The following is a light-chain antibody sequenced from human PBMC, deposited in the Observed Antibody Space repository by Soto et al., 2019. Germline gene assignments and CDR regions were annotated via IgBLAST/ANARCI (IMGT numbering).Light chain of an antibody. Sequence: EIVMTQSPSTLSLSPGERAILSCTASQSVSTFLAWFQQKPGKPPRLLIYNASNRTTGIPARFSGSGSGTDFTLTISSLEPEDFGVYYCQQLGDWPPIAFGQGTRLEIK. J-gene: IGKJ5*01. CDR3: QQLGDWPPIA. CDR1: QSVSTF. CDR2: NAS. V-gene: IGKV3-11*01.